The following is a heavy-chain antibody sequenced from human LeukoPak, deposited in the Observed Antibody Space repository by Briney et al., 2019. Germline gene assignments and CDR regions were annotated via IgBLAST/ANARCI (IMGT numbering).Heavy chain of an antibody. CDR1: GGSISSSSYY. CDR3: SLYGSGSYRAFGY. V-gene: IGHV4-39*01. Sequence: SETLSLTCTVSGGSISSSSYYWGWIRQPPGKGLEWIGSIYYSGSTYYNPSLKSRVTISVDTSKNQFSLKLSSVTAADTAVYYCSLYGSGSYRAFGYWGQGTLVTVSS. CDR2: IYYSGST. J-gene: IGHJ4*02. D-gene: IGHD3-10*01.